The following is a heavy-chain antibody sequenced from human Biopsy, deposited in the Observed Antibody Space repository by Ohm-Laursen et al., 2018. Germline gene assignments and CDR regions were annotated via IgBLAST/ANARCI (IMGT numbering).Heavy chain of an antibody. J-gene: IGHJ6*02. CDR1: GYTFTSYD. Sequence: SVKVFCKTYGYTFTSYDISWMRQVSRQGLEWIGWVNPVSKNTVSVKDFRGRVTLTGDTSSSTSYMELRSLTSKDTAIYYCARAVRNQMLSTVWGQGTAVTVSS. CDR2: VNPVSKNT. V-gene: IGHV1-8*01. D-gene: IGHD2-2*01. CDR3: ARAVRNQMLSTV.